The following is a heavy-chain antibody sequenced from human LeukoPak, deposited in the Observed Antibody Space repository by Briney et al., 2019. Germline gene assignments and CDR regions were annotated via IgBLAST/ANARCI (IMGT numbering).Heavy chain of an antibody. CDR1: GYTFTSYG. J-gene: IGHJ4*02. V-gene: IGHV1-18*01. CDR2: ISAYNGNT. D-gene: IGHD2-2*01. Sequence: VASVKVSCKASGYTFTSYGISWVRQAPGQGLEWMGWISAYNGNTNYAQELQGRVTMTTDTSTSTAYMELRSLRSDDTAVYYCARYCSSTSCYHPKVDYWGQGTLVTVSS. CDR3: ARYCSSTSCYHPKVDY.